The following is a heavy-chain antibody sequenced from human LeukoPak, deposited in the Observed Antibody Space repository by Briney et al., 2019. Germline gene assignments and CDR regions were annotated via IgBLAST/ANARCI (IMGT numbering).Heavy chain of an antibody. V-gene: IGHV4-59*11. J-gene: IGHJ6*02. CDR1: GGSMNSHY. CDR2: IHSTGDR. Sequence: SETLSLTCAVSGGSMNSHYWSWIRQPPGKGLEWFGFIHSTGDRSQNPSLRGRATISLDTSKNQFSLRLSSVTVADTAVYYCARDGARLTGTSGMDVWGHGTTVTVSS. D-gene: IGHD4-17*01. CDR3: ARDGARLTGTSGMDV.